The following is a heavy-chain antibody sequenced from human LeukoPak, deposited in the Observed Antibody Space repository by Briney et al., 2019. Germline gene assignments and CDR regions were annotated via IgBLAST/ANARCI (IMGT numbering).Heavy chain of an antibody. Sequence: GGSLRLSCAASGFTFSSYSMNWVRQAPGKGLEWVSYISSSSSTIYYADSVKGRFTISRDNAKNSLYLQMNSLRAEDTAVYYCARGGKGYSYGSGYWDQGTLVTVSS. J-gene: IGHJ4*02. CDR1: GFTFSSYS. D-gene: IGHD5-18*01. CDR3: ARGGKGYSYGSGY. V-gene: IGHV3-48*04. CDR2: ISSSSSTI.